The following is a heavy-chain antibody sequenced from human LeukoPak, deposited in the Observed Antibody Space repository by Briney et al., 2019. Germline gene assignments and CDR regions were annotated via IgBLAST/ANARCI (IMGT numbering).Heavy chain of an antibody. CDR1: GYRFAIYW. CDR2: IYPGDSDT. V-gene: IGHV5-51*01. CDR3: ARATNWNFYMDV. J-gene: IGHJ6*03. D-gene: IGHD1-1*01. Sequence: PGESLKISCKGSGYRFAIYWIGWVRQMPGKGLEWMGIIYPGDSDTTHSPSFQGQVTISADKSISTAYLQWSSLKASDTAIYYCARATNWNFYMDVWGKGTTVTVSS.